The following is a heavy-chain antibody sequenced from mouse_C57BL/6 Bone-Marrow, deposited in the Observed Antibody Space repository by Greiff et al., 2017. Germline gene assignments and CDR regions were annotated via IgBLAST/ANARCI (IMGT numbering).Heavy chain of an antibody. CDR1: GYTFTNYW. J-gene: IGHJ2*01. Sequence: QVQLKESGAELVRPGTSVKMSCKASGYTFTNYWIGWAKQRPGHGLEWIGDIYPGGGYTNYNEKFKGKATLTADKSSSTAYMQFSSLTSEDSAIYYCARWLLRGYYFDYWGQGTTLTVSS. CDR2: IYPGGGYT. V-gene: IGHV1-63*01. CDR3: ARWLLRGYYFDY. D-gene: IGHD2-3*01.